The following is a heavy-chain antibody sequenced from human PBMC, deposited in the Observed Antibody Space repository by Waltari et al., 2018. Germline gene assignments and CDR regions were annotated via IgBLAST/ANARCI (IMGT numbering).Heavy chain of an antibody. CDR2: IYYSGST. Sequence: QVQLQESGPGLVKPSETLSLTCTVSGGSISSYYWSWIRQPPGKGLEWIGYIYYSGSTNYNPSLKSRVTISVDTSKNQFSLKLSSVTAADTAVYYCARDSGGPGPDAFDIWGQGTMVTVSS. V-gene: IGHV4-59*01. D-gene: IGHD6-19*01. CDR3: ARDSGGPGPDAFDI. CDR1: GGSISSYY. J-gene: IGHJ3*02.